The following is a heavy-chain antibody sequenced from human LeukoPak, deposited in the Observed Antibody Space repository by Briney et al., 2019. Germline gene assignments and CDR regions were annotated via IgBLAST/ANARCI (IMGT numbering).Heavy chain of an antibody. CDR3: ATFYGSGSYRVDY. V-gene: IGHV4-39*01. CDR2: IYYSGST. J-gene: IGHJ4*02. Sequence: SETLSLTCTVSGGSISSSSYYWGWIRQPPGKGLEWIGSIYYSGSTYYNPSLKSRVTISVDTSKKQFSLKLSSVTAADTAVYYCATFYGSGSYRVDYWGQGTLVTVSS. D-gene: IGHD3-10*01. CDR1: GGSISSSSYY.